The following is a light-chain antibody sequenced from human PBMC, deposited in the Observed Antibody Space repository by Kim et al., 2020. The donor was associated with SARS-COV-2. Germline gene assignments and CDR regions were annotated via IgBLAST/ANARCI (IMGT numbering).Light chain of an antibody. J-gene: IGLJ3*02. CDR2: RNN. CDR1: TSNIATNY. Sequence: QSVLTQPPSASGTPGQRVTISCSGGTSNIATNYVYWYQHFPGTAPRLLISRNNQRPSGVPDRFSGSKVGTSASLAISGLRPEDEADYYCAAWDDSLRGLWVFGGGTKLTVL. V-gene: IGLV1-47*01. CDR3: AAWDDSLRGLWV.